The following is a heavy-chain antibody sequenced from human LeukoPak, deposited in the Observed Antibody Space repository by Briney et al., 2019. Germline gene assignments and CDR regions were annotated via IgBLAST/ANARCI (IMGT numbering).Heavy chain of an antibody. D-gene: IGHD1-1*01. J-gene: IGHJ4*02. CDR3: AMANWVSNADAVW. V-gene: IGHV3-23*01. CDR1: GFSFTNYA. CDR2: IRGGGAT. Sequence: GGSLRLSCAASGFSFTNYAMSWVRQAPAGGPEWVSSIRGGGATFYADSVKGRYTLSRDDSRNTVYLQMNNLRVEDTAIYYCAMANWVSNADAVWWGRGTQVTVSS.